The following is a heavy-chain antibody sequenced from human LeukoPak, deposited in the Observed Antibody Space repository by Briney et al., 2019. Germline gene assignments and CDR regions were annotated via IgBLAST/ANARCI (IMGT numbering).Heavy chain of an antibody. J-gene: IGHJ6*03. CDR1: GFTFSSFA. V-gene: IGHV3-23*01. Sequence: GGSLRLSCAASGFTFSSFAMSWVRQAPGKGLEWVSAISGSGGSTYYADSVKGRFTISRDNSKNTLYLQMNSLRAEDTAVYYCAKGIVLMVYAIPYYYYYMDVWGKGTTVTVSS. CDR2: ISGSGGST. D-gene: IGHD2-8*01. CDR3: AKGIVLMVYAIPYYYYYMDV.